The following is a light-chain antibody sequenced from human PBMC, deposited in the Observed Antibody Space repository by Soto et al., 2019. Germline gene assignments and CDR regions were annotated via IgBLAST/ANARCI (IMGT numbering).Light chain of an antibody. CDR2: KAS. Sequence: DIQMTQSPSTLSASVGDRVTITCRASQSIGSLLAWYQQKPGKAPKLLIYKASSLESGVPSRFSGSGSGTEFTLTISGLQPDDFATYYCQQYNSDPPMYTFVQGTKLEIK. CDR3: QQYNSDPPMYT. V-gene: IGKV1-5*03. CDR1: QSIGSL. J-gene: IGKJ2*01.